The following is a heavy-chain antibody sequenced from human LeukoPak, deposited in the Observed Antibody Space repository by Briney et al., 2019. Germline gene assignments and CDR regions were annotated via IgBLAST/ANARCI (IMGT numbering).Heavy chain of an antibody. V-gene: IGHV4-34*01. CDR2: IYYSGST. CDR3: ATGSIPHWFDP. Sequence: PSETLSLTCAVYGGSFSSYYWGWTRQPPGKGLEWIGTIYYSGSTYYNPSLKSRVTISVDTSKNQFSLKLSSVTAADTAVYYCATGSIPHWFDPWGQGTLVTVSS. CDR1: GGSFSSYY. J-gene: IGHJ5*02.